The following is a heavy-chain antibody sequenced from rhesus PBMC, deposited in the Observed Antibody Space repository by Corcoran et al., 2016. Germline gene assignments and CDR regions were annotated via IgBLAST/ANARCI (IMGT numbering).Heavy chain of an antibody. V-gene: IGHV4-173*01. CDR2: ISGDDRST. Sequence: LQLQESGPGLVKPSETLSLTCAFSGGSIRRNSWSWIRPPTGKGLEWIGRISGDDRSTDYNPSLRSRVTISTDTSKTQFSLEVDSVTAADTAVYYCVGLMVAGPVEYWGQGVLVTVSS. CDR3: VGLMVAGPVEY. CDR1: GGSIRRNS. J-gene: IGHJ4*01. D-gene: IGHD6-37*01.